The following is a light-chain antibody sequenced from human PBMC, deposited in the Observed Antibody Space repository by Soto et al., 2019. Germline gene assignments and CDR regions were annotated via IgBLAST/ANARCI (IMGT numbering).Light chain of an antibody. V-gene: IGKV1-27*01. CDR3: QKYNSAPLT. J-gene: IGKJ4*01. CDR2: AAS. Sequence: DIQMTQSPSSLSASIGDRVTITCRASQGISNYLAWYQQKPGEVPKLLIYAASTLQSGVTSRFTGSGSGTDFTLTISSLQPEAVATYYCQKYNSAPLTVGGGTKVDIK. CDR1: QGISNY.